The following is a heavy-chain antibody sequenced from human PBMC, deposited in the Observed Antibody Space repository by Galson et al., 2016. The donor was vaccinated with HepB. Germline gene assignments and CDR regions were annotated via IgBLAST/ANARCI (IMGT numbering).Heavy chain of an antibody. D-gene: IGHD3-10*01. CDR2: ITGSGSSI. J-gene: IGHJ6*02. CDR1: GFRFSDYT. CDR3: AYNQNYGAGVYWFYGMDV. Sequence: SLRLSCAASGFRFSDYTISWVRQAPGKGLEWVASITGSGSSIYYADSMKGRFTISRDNAKTSLYLQMNSLRADDTAVYYCAYNQNYGAGVYWFYGMDVWGQGTTVTVAS. V-gene: IGHV3-21*01.